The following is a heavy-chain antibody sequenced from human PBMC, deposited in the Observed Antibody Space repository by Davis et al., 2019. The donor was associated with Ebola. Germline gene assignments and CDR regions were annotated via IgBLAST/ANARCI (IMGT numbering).Heavy chain of an antibody. CDR2: IRSKANSYAT. CDR3: AKGVNIVVVPAAIRYYYYGMDV. Sequence: GESLKISCAASGFTFSGSAMHWVRQASGKGLEWVGRIRSKANSYATAYAASVKGRFTISRDDSKNTAYLQMNSLKTEDTAVYYCAKGVNIVVVPAAIRYYYYGMDVWGQGTTVTVSS. CDR1: GFTFSGSA. J-gene: IGHJ6*02. D-gene: IGHD2-2*01. V-gene: IGHV3-73*01.